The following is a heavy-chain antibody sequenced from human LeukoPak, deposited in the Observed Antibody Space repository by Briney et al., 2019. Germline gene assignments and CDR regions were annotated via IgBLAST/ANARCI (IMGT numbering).Heavy chain of an antibody. CDR1: GYTFTNYY. Sequence: ASVKVSCKASGYTFTNYYIQWVRQAPGQGLERMGIINPVTGNINYAQKFQGRVTMTRDMSTSTVYMELSSLRYDETAVYYCARGLMTAAGGYWGQGTLVTVSS. V-gene: IGHV1-46*01. CDR3: ARGLMTAAGGY. CDR2: INPVTGNI. J-gene: IGHJ4*02. D-gene: IGHD6-13*01.